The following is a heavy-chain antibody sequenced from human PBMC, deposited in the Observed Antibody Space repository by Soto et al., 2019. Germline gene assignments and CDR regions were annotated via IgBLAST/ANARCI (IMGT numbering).Heavy chain of an antibody. CDR2: IWYDGSNK. CDR3: ARDLGTIFGVVIVPYYYGMDV. D-gene: IGHD3-3*01. CDR1: GFTFSSYG. V-gene: IGHV3-33*01. Sequence: QVQLVESGGGVVQPGRSLRLSCAAPGFTFSSYGMHWVRQAPGKGLEWVAVIWYDGSNKYYADSVKGRFTISRDNSKNTLYLQMNSLRAEDTAVYYCARDLGTIFGVVIVPYYYGMDVWGQGTTVTVSS. J-gene: IGHJ6*02.